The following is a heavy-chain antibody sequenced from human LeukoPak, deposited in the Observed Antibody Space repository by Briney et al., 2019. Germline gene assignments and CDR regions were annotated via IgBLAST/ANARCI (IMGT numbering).Heavy chain of an antibody. Sequence: SETLSLTCTVSGGSISSGDYYWSWIRQPPGKGLEWIGYIYYSGSTYYNPSLKSRVTISVDTSKNQFSLKLSSVTAADTAVYYCARASDLYYLDYWGQGTLVTVSS. CDR2: IYYSGST. J-gene: IGHJ4*02. D-gene: IGHD1-26*01. CDR3: ARASDLYYLDY. CDR1: GGSISSGDYY. V-gene: IGHV4-30-4*01.